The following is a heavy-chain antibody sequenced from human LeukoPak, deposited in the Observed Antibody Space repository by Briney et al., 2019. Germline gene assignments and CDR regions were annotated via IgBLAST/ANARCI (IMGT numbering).Heavy chain of an antibody. Sequence: ASVKVSCKASGYTFTSYGISWVRQAPGQGLEWMGWISAYNGNTNYAQKLQGRVTMTTDTSTSTAYMELRSLRSDDTAVYYCARGGFSYYDILTGYFFDYGGQGTLVTVSS. J-gene: IGHJ4*02. CDR3: ARGGFSYYDILTGYFFDY. D-gene: IGHD3-9*01. CDR1: GYTFTSYG. CDR2: ISAYNGNT. V-gene: IGHV1-18*01.